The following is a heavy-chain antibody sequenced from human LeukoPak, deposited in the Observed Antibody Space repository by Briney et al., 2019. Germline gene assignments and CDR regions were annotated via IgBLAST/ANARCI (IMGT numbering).Heavy chain of an antibody. V-gene: IGHV4-59*10. Sequence: SETLSLTCAVYGGSFSGYYWSWIRQPPGKGLEWIGRIYTSGSTNYNPSLKSRVTISVDTSKNQFSLKLSSVTAADTAVYYCARGGRDGYNYRGDFDYWGQGTLVTVSS. CDR1: GGSFSGYY. J-gene: IGHJ4*02. D-gene: IGHD5-24*01. CDR2: IYTSGST. CDR3: ARGGRDGYNYRGDFDY.